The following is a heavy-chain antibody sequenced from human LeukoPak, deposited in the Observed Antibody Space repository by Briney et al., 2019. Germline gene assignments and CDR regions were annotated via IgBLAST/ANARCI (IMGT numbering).Heavy chain of an antibody. CDR2: IYYSGST. D-gene: IGHD4-17*01. J-gene: IGHJ4*02. CDR3: ARERSGYGDIDY. V-gene: IGHV4-59*01. Sequence: SETLPLTCTVSGGSISSYYWSWIRQPPGKGLEWIGYIYYSGSTNYNPSLKSRVTISVDTSKNQFSLKLSSVTAADTAVYYCARERSGYGDIDYWGQGTLVTVSS. CDR1: GGSISSYY.